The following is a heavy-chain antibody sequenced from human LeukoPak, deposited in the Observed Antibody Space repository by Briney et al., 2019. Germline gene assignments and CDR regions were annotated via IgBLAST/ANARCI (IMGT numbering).Heavy chain of an antibody. D-gene: IGHD2-2*01. Sequence: ASVKVSCKASGYTFTGYYVHWVRQAPGQGLEWMGWINPNSGGTNYAQKFQGRVTMTRDTSISTAYMELSRLRSDDTAVYYCARAVVPAAILYWGQGTLVPVSS. CDR2: INPNSGGT. CDR1: GYTFTGYY. CDR3: ARAVVPAAILY. V-gene: IGHV1-2*02. J-gene: IGHJ4*02.